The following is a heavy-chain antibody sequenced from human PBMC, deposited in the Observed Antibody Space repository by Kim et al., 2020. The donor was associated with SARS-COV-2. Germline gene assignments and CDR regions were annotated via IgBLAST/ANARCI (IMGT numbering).Heavy chain of an antibody. D-gene: IGHD6-13*01. CDR1: GGSISSYY. V-gene: IGHV4-59*01. CDR3: ARGRADSSSWYASYYYYGMDV. J-gene: IGHJ6*02. Sequence: SETLSLTCTVSGGSISSYYWSWIRQPPGNGLEWIGYIYYSVSTNYNPSLKSRVTISVDTSKNQFSLKLSSVTAADTAVYYCARGRADSSSWYASYYYYGMDVWGQGTTVTVSS. CDR2: IYYSVST.